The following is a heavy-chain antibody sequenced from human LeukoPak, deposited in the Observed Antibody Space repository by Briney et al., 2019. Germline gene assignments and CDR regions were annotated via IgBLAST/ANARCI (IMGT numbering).Heavy chain of an antibody. CDR3: ASGVDYGDYYYYYMDV. CDR1: GYTFTSYG. V-gene: IGHV1-69*13. CDR2: IIPIFGTA. Sequence: SVKVSCKASGYTFTSYGISWVRQAPGQGLEWMGGIIPIFGTANYAQKFQGRVTITADESTSTAYMELSSLRSEDTAVYYCASGVDYGDYYYYYMDVWGKGTTVTISS. D-gene: IGHD4-17*01. J-gene: IGHJ6*03.